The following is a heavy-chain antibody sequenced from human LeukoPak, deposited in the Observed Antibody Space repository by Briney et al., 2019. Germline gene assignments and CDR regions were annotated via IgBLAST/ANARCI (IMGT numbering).Heavy chain of an antibody. CDR1: GYSFTSYA. CDR3: ARDGNPYSTSWYLGP. D-gene: IGHD6-13*01. V-gene: IGHV7-4-1*02. Sequence: GASVKVSCKASGYSFTSYALNWVRQAPGQGLEWMGWINTNTEDPSYAQGFTGRFVFSLDTSVSTAYLQISSLKAEDTAVYYCARDGNPYSTSWYLGPWGQGTLVTVSS. CDR2: INTNTEDP. J-gene: IGHJ5*02.